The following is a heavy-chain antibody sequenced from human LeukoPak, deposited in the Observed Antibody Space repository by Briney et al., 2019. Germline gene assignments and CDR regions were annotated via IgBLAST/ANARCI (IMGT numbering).Heavy chain of an antibody. D-gene: IGHD5-24*01. CDR2: IYHSGST. CDR1: GGSISSSNW. Sequence: SETLSLTCAVSGGSISSSNWWSWVRQPPGKGLEWIGEIYHSGSTNYNPSLKSRVTISVDTSKNQLSLKLSSVTAADTAVYYCARGEMATTPGIGYFDYWGRGTLVTVSS. V-gene: IGHV4-4*02. CDR3: ARGEMATTPGIGYFDY. J-gene: IGHJ4*02.